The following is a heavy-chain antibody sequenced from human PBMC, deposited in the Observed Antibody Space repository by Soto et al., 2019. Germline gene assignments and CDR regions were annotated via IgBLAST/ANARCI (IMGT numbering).Heavy chain of an antibody. CDR1: GYSCTSYW. J-gene: IGHJ6*02. CDR3: ARHSIRLPYGMDV. CDR2: IYPGDSDT. Sequence: CKGSGYSCTSYWIGWVRQMPGKGLEWMGIIYPGDSDTRYSPSFQGQVTISADKSISTAYLQWSSLKASDTAMYYCARHSIRLPYGMDVWGQGTTVTVSS. V-gene: IGHV5-51*01. D-gene: IGHD2-15*01.